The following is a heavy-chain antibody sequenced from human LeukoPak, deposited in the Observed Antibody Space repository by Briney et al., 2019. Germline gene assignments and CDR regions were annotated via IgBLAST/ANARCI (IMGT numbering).Heavy chain of an antibody. J-gene: IGHJ5*02. CDR2: MNPNSGNT. CDR3: ARGGHCSSTSCYRSEFDP. D-gene: IGHD2-2*01. CDR1: GYTFTSYD. Sequence: GASVRVSCKASGYTFTSYDINWVRQATGQGLEWMGWMNPNSGNTGYAQKVQGRVTITRNTSKSTAYMELSSLRSEDTALYYCARGGHCSSTSCYRSEFDPWGQGTLVTVSS. V-gene: IGHV1-8*03.